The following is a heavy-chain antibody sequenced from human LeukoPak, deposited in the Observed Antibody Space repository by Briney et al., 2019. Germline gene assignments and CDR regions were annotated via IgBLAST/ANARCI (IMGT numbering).Heavy chain of an antibody. V-gene: IGHV3-30*03. CDR1: GFTFSSYG. Sequence: GGSLRLSCAASGFTFSSYGMHWVRQAPGKGLEWVAVTSSDGDNQYYVDSVKGRFTISRDNSKNTLYLQMNSLRAEDTAVYHCATENYADNSAYLDNWGQGTLVTVSS. CDR2: TSSDGDNQ. J-gene: IGHJ4*02. D-gene: IGHD4/OR15-4a*01. CDR3: ATENYADNSAYLDN.